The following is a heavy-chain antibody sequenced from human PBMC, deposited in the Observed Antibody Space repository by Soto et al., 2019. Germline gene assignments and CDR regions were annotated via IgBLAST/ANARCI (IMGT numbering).Heavy chain of an antibody. V-gene: IGHV4-39*07. CDR2: IYYSGST. J-gene: IGHJ6*02. Sequence: PSETLSLTCTVSGGSISSRGYYWGWIRQPPGKGLEWIGTIYYSGSTNYNPSLKSRVTISVDTSKNQFSLKLSSVTAADTAVHYCARDPTNVLRFLEWSRGDYYYYGMDVWGQGTTVTVSS. D-gene: IGHD3-3*01. CDR3: ARDPTNVLRFLEWSRGDYYYYGMDV. CDR1: GGSISSRGYY.